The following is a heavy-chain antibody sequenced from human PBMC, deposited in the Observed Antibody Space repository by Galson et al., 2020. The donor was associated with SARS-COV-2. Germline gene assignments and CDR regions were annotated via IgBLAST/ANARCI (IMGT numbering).Heavy chain of an antibody. CDR1: GFSFSKYE. J-gene: IGHJ4*02. V-gene: IGHV3-48*03. D-gene: IGHD2-21*01. Sequence: TGGSLRHACAASGFSFSKYEMNWVRQAPGKGLEWISYISSSGRTIHYADSVKGRFTISRDNAKSSLSLQMNSLRAEDTAVYYCARLDAYGPGYWGQGTLVTVSS. CDR3: ARLDAYGPGY. CDR2: ISSSGRTI.